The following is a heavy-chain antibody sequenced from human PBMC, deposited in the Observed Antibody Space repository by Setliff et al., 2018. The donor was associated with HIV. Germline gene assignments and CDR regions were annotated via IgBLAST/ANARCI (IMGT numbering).Heavy chain of an antibody. Sequence: GASVKVSCKASGYTFSDYDVAWVRQAPGQGLEWMGWMSAYSGDTKYAQKFQGRVTITRDTSASTAYMELSSLRSEDTAVYYCASNSGYDFFDAFDIWGQGTMVTVS. CDR2: MSAYSGDT. J-gene: IGHJ3*02. V-gene: IGHV1-18*01. CDR3: ASNSGYDFFDAFDI. CDR1: GYTFSDYD. D-gene: IGHD5-12*01.